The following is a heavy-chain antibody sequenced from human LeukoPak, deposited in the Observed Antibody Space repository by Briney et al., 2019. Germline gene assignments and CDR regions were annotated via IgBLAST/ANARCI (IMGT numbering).Heavy chain of an antibody. V-gene: IGHV3-48*03. D-gene: IGHD3-10*02. CDR2: ISSSGSTR. CDR3: AELGITMIGGV. J-gene: IGHJ6*04. CDR1: GFTFSSYE. Sequence: GGSLRLSCAGSGFTFSSYEMNWVRPAPGKGLEWVSYISSSGSTRYYADSVKGRFTVSRDNAKNSLYLQMNSLRAEDTAVYYCAELGITMIGGVWGKGTTVTISS.